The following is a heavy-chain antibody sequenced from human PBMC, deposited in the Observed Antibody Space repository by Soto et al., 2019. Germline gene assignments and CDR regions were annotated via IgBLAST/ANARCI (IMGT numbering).Heavy chain of an antibody. CDR2: IIPIFGTA. D-gene: IGHD3-3*01. CDR1: GGTFSSYA. J-gene: IGHJ2*01. CDR3: ASITIFGVAYNWYFDL. Sequence: SVKVSCKASGGTFSSYAISWVRQAPGQGLEWMGGIIPIFGTANYAQKFQGRVTITADKSTSTAYMELSSLRSEDTAVYYCASITIFGVAYNWYFDLWGRGTLVTVSS. V-gene: IGHV1-69*06.